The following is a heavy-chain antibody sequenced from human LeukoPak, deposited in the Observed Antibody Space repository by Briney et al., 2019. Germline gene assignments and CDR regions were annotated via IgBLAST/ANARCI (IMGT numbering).Heavy chain of an antibody. D-gene: IGHD1-1*01. J-gene: IGHJ4*02. CDR3: ARGRGLNQLEIDY. CDR2: MNPNSGNT. Sequence: GASMKVSCKASGYTFTSYDINWVRQATGQGLEWMGWMNPNSGNTGYAQKFQGRVTITRNTSISTAYMELSSLRSEDTAVYYCARGRGLNQLEIDYWGQGTLVTVSS. V-gene: IGHV1-8*03. CDR1: GYTFTSYD.